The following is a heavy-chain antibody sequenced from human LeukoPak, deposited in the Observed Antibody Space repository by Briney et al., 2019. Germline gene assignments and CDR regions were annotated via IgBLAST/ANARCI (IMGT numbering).Heavy chain of an antibody. CDR2: IWYDGSNK. D-gene: IGHD6-13*01. J-gene: IGHJ6*02. Sequence: GRSLRLSCAASEFTFSSYGMHWVRQAPGKGLEWVAVIWYDGSNKYYADSVKGRFTISRDNSKNTLYLQMNSLRAEDTAVYYCAGTIAAAGPMSMDVWGQGTTVTVSS. CDR3: AGTIAAAGPMSMDV. V-gene: IGHV3-33*01. CDR1: EFTFSSYG.